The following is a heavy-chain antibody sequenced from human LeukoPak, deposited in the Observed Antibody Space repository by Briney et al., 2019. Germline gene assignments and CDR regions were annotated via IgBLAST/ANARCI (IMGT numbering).Heavy chain of an antibody. V-gene: IGHV1-69*04. CDR3: ARDGGYCSSASCYKYFDY. Sequence: GASVTVSCKASGGTFSSFAISWVRQAPGPGLEWMGRIIPIFGIANYAQKFQDRVTITADRSTSTAYMELSSLRSEDTAVYYCARDGGYCSSASCYKYFDYWGQGTLVTVSS. CDR2: IIPIFGIA. J-gene: IGHJ4*02. D-gene: IGHD2-2*02. CDR1: GGTFSSFA.